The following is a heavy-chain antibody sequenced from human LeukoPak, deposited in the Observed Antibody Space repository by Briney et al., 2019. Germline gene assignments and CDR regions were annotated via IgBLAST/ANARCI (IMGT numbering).Heavy chain of an antibody. CDR3: ARDRPRTYYYDSKGAFDI. V-gene: IGHV1-69*13. CDR1: GGTFSSYA. Sequence: SVKVSCKASGGTFSSYAISWVRQAPGQGLEWMGGIIPIFGTANYAQKFQGRVTITADESTSTAYMELSSLRSEDTAVYYCARDRPRTYYYDSKGAFDIRGQGTMVTVSS. D-gene: IGHD3-22*01. J-gene: IGHJ3*02. CDR2: IIPIFGTA.